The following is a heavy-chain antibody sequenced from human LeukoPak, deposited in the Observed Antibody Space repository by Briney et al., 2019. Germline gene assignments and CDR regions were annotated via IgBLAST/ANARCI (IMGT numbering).Heavy chain of an antibody. CDR2: INPNSGGT. CDR1: AYTFTGYY. V-gene: IGHV1-2*06. J-gene: IGHJ5*02. D-gene: IGHD4-23*01. CDR3: AREVLYGGDHNWFDP. Sequence: ASVKVSCKASAYTFTGYYMHWARQAPGQGLEWMGRINPNSGGTNYAQKFQGRVTMTRDTSISTAYMELSRLRSDDTAVYYCAREVLYGGDHNWFDPWGQGSLVTVSS.